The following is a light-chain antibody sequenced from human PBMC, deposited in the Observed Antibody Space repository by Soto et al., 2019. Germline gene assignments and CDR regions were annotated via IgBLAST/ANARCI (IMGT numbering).Light chain of an antibody. V-gene: IGKV1-9*01. J-gene: IGKJ4*01. Sequence: ESHWTHARASLASSRVGRVTITCRASQAITNNLAWYQQKPGNPPRLLIYEESTLHSGVPSRFSGRKVATQFILTIYSLQAEDFATYYCQQVKSYPRTFGGGTKVDI. CDR2: EES. CDR3: QQVKSYPRT. CDR1: QAITNN.